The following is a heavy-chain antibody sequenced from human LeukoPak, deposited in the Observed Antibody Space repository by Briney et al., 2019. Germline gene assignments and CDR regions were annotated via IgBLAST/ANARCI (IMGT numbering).Heavy chain of an antibody. J-gene: IGHJ4*02. CDR1: GGSIRTYS. V-gene: IGHV4-59*08. CDR2: ISHGGTT. CDR3: ARWDDSAWAFGS. Sequence: SETLSLTCVVSGGSIRTYSWNWIRQSLGKGLEWIGYISHGGTTSYKSSLESRVTISVDTSKNQLSLKLASVTAADTAVYFCARWDDSAWAFGSWGPGILVTVSS. D-gene: IGHD6-19*01.